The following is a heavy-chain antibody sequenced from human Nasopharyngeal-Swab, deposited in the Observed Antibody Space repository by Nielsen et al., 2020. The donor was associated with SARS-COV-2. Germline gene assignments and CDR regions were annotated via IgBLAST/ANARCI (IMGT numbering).Heavy chain of an antibody. J-gene: IGHJ4*02. V-gene: IGHV3-48*02. CDR2: ISGSTGTI. CDR3: ARNLASRSSSWCFDY. CDR1: GFTFNSYG. D-gene: IGHD6-13*01. Sequence: GESLKISCAASGFTFNSYGMNWVRHAPGKGLQWVSYISGSTGTIYYADSVKGRFTISRDNAKNSLYLQMNSLREEDTAVYYCARNLASRSSSWCFDYWGQGTLVTVSS.